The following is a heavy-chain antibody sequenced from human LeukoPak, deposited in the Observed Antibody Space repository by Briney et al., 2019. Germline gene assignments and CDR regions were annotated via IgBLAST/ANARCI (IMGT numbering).Heavy chain of an antibody. CDR1: GYTFTGYY. V-gene: IGHV1-2*02. CDR2: INPNSGGT. Sequence: ASVTVSCTASGYTFTGYYMHWVRQAPGQGLEWMGWINPNSGGTNYAQKFQGRVTMTRDTSISTAYMELSRLRSDDTAVYYCARIAAAAPGALDIWGQGTMVTVSS. J-gene: IGHJ3*02. D-gene: IGHD6-13*01. CDR3: ARIAAAAPGALDI.